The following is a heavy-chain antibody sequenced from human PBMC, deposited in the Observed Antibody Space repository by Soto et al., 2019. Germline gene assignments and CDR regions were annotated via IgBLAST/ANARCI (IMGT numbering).Heavy chain of an antibody. CDR3: AATTSIAIGLRY. CDR1: GFTFTNYG. D-gene: IGHD6-6*01. CDR2: SSALNGFT. J-gene: IGHJ4*02. Sequence: QLQLVQSGSEVKKPGASVKVSCKTSGFTFTNYGFTWVRQAPGKGLEWMGWSSALNGFTNYAQDFQGRVTLTTDSSTNTAYMELRGLRSDDTAFYYCAATTSIAIGLRYWGQGTLVSVAS. V-gene: IGHV1-18*01.